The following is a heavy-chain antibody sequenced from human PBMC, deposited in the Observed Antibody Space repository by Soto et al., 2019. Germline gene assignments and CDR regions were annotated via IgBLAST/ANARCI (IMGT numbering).Heavy chain of an antibody. V-gene: IGHV3-48*02. CDR1: GFTFSTFS. CDR2: ISGGGRPI. J-gene: IGHJ4*02. Sequence: EVQLVESGGGSVQPGGSLRLSCAAYGFTFSTFSMNWVRQAPGRGLEWISYISGGGRPISYADSVKGRFTISRDNAKNSLYPQMDSLTDEDTAVYYCARDLGWAFDSWGQGTLVTVSS. D-gene: IGHD6-19*01. CDR3: ARDLGWAFDS.